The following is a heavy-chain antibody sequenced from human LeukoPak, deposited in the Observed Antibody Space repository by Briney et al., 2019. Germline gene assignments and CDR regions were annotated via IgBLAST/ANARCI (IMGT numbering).Heavy chain of an antibody. Sequence: SETLSLTCTVSGGSISSYYWSWIQQPPEKGLEWIGYIYYSGSTNYNPSLKSRVTISVDTSKNQFSLKLSSVTAADTAVYYCARDFNVLLWFGELLLGAFDIWGQGTMVTVSS. D-gene: IGHD3-10*01. CDR1: GGSISSYY. J-gene: IGHJ3*02. CDR3: ARDFNVLLWFGELLLGAFDI. CDR2: IYYSGST. V-gene: IGHV4-59*01.